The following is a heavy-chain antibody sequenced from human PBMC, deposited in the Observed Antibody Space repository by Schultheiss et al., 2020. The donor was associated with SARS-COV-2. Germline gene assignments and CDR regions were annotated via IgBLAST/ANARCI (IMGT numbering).Heavy chain of an antibody. CDR3: ARDRHIVVVPAATFDY. CDR1: GGSISSSSYY. CDR2: IYYSGST. J-gene: IGHJ4*02. Sequence: SETLSLTCTVSGGSISSSSYYWGWIRQPPGKGLEWIGYIYYSGSTNYNPSLKSRVTISVDTSKNQFSLKLSSVTAADTAVYYCARDRHIVVVPAATFDYWGQGTLVTVSS. D-gene: IGHD2-2*01. V-gene: IGHV4-61*05.